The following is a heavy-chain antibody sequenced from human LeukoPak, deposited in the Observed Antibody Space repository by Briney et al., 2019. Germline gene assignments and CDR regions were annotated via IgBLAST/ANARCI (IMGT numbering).Heavy chain of an antibody. D-gene: IGHD3-10*01. Sequence: GGSLRLSCAASGFTFSSYGIHWVRQAPGKGLEWVAVIWYDGSNKYYADSVKGRFTISRDNSKNTLYLQMNSLRAEDTAVYYCARSYGSGIYYFDYWGQGTLVTASS. V-gene: IGHV3-33*08. CDR2: IWYDGSNK. J-gene: IGHJ4*02. CDR3: ARSYGSGIYYFDY. CDR1: GFTFSSYG.